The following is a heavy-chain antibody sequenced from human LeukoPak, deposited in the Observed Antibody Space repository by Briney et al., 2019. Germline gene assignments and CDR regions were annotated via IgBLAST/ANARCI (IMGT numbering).Heavy chain of an antibody. D-gene: IGHD6-13*01. V-gene: IGHV3-23*01. Sequence: GGSLRLSCAASGFTFSSYAMSWVRQAPGRGVEWGSAISGSGGSTYYADSVKGRFTISRDNSKNTLYLQMNSLRAEDTAVYYCAKASYDGYSSSWYRNNRFDPWGQGTLVTVSS. J-gene: IGHJ5*02. CDR3: AKASYDGYSSSWYRNNRFDP. CDR1: GFTFSSYA. CDR2: ISGSGGST.